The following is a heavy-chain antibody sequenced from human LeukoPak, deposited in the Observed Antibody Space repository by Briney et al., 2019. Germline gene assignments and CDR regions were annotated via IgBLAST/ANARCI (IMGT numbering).Heavy chain of an antibody. D-gene: IGHD1-26*01. V-gene: IGHV3-30*02. CDR3: ARDLRGGSYY. Sequence: PGGSLRLSCAASGFTFSSYGMHWVRQAPGKGLEWVTFIRYDGSNKYYADSVKGRFTISRDNSKNTMYLQMNSLRAEDTAVYYCARDLRGGSYYWGQGTLVTVSS. CDR1: GFTFSSYG. J-gene: IGHJ4*02. CDR2: IRYDGSNK.